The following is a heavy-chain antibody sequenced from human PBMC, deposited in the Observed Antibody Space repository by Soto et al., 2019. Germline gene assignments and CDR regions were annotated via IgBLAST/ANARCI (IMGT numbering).Heavy chain of an antibody. Sequence: PGGSLRLSCAASGFPCSSYDMHWVRQAPGKGLERVSAIGTAGDTYYPGSVKGRFTISRENAKNSLYLQMNSLRAEDTAVYYCARKANYDFWSGYYLDYYYYGMDVWGQGTTVTVSS. CDR3: ARKANYDFWSGYYLDYYYYGMDV. CDR1: GFPCSSYD. V-gene: IGHV3-13*01. CDR2: IGTAGDT. D-gene: IGHD3-3*01. J-gene: IGHJ6*02.